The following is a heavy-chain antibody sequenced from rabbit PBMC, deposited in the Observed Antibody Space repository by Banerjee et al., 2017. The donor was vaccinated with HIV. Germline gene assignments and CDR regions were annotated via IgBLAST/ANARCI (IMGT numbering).Heavy chain of an antibody. Sequence: QSLEETGGALVTPGASLTLTCTASGFFLNIYEMCWVSQSPGKGLEWIACIYAASSGSTWYASWAKCRFTISKTSSTTLTLQMTSLTAADTAPYFCARDRDTGSVYYFDLRGQGTFVTVS. CDR2: IYAASSGST. D-gene: IGHD8-1*01. V-gene: IGHV1S40*01. CDR3: ARDRDTGSVYYFDL. CDR1: GFFLNIYE. J-gene: IGHJ6*01.